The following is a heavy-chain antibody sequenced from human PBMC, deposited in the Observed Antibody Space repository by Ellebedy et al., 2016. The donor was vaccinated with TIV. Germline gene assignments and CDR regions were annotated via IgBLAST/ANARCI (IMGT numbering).Heavy chain of an antibody. Sequence: GGSLRLSCAASGFIFSSFAMFWVRQAPGEGLEWVAVISYDGKNKFYADSVKGRFSLSRDTSQNTVFLQMDSLTTEDTAVYYCAGGPSASAYLDSWGQGALVSVSS. CDR2: ISYDGKNK. J-gene: IGHJ4*02. V-gene: IGHV3-30*04. CDR3: AGGPSASAYLDS. CDR1: GFIFSSFA.